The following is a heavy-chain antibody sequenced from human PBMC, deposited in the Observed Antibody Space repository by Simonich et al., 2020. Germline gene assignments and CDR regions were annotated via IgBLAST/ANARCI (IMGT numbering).Heavy chain of an antibody. CDR1: GFTFSSYG. CDR2: IWYDGRNK. CDR3: ARAYSSSWYNWFDP. V-gene: IGHV3-33*01. J-gene: IGHJ5*02. Sequence: QVQLVESGGGVVQPGRSLRLSCAASGFTFSSYGMHWVREAPGYGLEWVAVIWYDGRNKCYADSGKGRFTIPRDNSKNTLYLQMNSLRAEDTAVYYCARAYSSSWYNWFDPWGQGTLVTVSS. D-gene: IGHD6-13*01.